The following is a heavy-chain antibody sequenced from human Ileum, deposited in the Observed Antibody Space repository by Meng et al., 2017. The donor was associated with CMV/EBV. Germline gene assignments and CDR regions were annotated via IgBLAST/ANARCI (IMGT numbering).Heavy chain of an antibody. D-gene: IGHD3-10*01. Sequence: GGSLRLSCTASGITFRSYWMHWVRQSPGEGLVWVSRINTDGTTTVYADFVKGRFTISRDNDRSTLYLQMNSLRADDTAVYYCAGGGLDYYGVGNRYNGYFYFGMDVWGRGTTVTVSS. CDR2: INTDGTTT. CDR3: AGGGLDYYGVGNRYNGYFYFGMDV. V-gene: IGHV3-74*01. J-gene: IGHJ6*02. CDR1: GITFRSYW.